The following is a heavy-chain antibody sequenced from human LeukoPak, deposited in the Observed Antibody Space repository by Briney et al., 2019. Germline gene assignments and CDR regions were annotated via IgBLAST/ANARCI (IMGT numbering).Heavy chain of an antibody. CDR2: ITGDGTTT. J-gene: IGHJ6*03. V-gene: IGHV3-43*02. D-gene: IGHD3-22*01. Sequence: PGGSLRLSCAASGFTFEDSAMHWVRQAPGRGLEWVSLITGDGTTTYYADSVKGRFTISRDNNKNSLYLQMHSLRTEDTAFYYFATKNNYYDSSSYHVVSYYYYYMDVWGKGATVTVSS. CDR1: GFTFEDSA. CDR3: ATKNNYYDSSSYHVVSYYYYYMDV.